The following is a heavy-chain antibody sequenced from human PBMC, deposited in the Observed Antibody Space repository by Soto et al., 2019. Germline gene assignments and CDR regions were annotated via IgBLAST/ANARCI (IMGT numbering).Heavy chain of an antibody. Sequence: QVQLVQSGAEVRRPGASVKVSCKASGYTFTSYELNWVRQDPGQGLEWMAWMNPYSGNTGYAKKYQGRFTVTRDKSLRTVYLDLRSLTFNDPAVYFCARYGASASRYFDLWGAGSQVTVSS. J-gene: IGHJ2*01. CDR1: GYTFTSYE. CDR2: MNPYSGNT. V-gene: IGHV1-8*01. D-gene: IGHD4-17*01. CDR3: ARYGASASRYFDL.